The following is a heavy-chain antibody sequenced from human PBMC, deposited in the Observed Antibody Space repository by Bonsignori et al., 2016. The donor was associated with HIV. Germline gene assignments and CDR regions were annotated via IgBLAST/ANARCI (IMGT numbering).Heavy chain of an antibody. J-gene: IGHJ6*03. Sequence: WIRQPPGKGLEWVSVIYSGGSTYYADSVKGRFTISRDNSKNTLYLQMNSLRAEDTAVYYCARAHSSGSLFHYYYYMDVWGKGTTVTVSS. V-gene: IGHV3-53*01. D-gene: IGHD1-26*01. CDR3: ARAHSSGSLFHYYYYMDV. CDR2: IYSGGST.